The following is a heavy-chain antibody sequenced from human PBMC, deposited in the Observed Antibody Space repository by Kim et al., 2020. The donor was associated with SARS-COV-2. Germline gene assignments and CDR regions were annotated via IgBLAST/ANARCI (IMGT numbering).Heavy chain of an antibody. J-gene: IGHJ6*02. Sequence: SETLSLTCAVYGGSFSGYYWSWIRQPPGKGLEWIGEINHSGSTNYNPSLKSRVTISVDTSKNQFSLKLSSVTAADTAVYYCASLGVVVPAAIRYYGMDVWGQGTTVTVSS. CDR2: INHSGST. D-gene: IGHD2-2*02. CDR1: GGSFSGYY. V-gene: IGHV4-34*01. CDR3: ASLGVVVPAAIRYYGMDV.